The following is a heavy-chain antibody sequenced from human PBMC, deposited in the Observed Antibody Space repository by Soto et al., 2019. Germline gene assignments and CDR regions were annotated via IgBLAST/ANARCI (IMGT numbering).Heavy chain of an antibody. CDR2: IIPLFGTA. D-gene: IGHD1-7*01. J-gene: IGHJ6*02. V-gene: IGHV1-69*12. Sequence: QVQLVQSGAEVKKPGSSVKVSCKASGGTFSSYAISWVRQALGQGLEWMGGIIPLFGTANYAQKFQGRVTITADESTSTAYMELSSLRSEDTAVYYCASVLELHYYYGMDVWGQGTTVTVSS. CDR1: GGTFSSYA. CDR3: ASVLELHYYYGMDV.